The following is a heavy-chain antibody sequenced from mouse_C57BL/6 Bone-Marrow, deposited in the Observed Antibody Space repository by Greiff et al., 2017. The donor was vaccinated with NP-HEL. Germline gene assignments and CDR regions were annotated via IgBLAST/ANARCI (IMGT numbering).Heavy chain of an antibody. CDR1: GYTFTNYW. D-gene: IGHD1-1*01. J-gene: IGHJ1*03. V-gene: IGHV1-63*01. Sequence: QVQLKESGAELVRPGTSVKMSCKASGYTFTNYWIGWAKQRPGHGLEWIGDIYPGGGYTNYNEKFKGKATLTADKSSSTAYMQFSSLTSEDSAIYYCAREAHYYGSSHWYFDVWGTGTTVTVSS. CDR3: AREAHYYGSSHWYFDV. CDR2: IYPGGGYT.